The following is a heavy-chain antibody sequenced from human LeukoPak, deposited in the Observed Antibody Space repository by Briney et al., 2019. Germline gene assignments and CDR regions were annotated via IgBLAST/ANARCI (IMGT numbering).Heavy chain of an antibody. V-gene: IGHV3-66*02. CDR2: IYSGGST. D-gene: IGHD5-24*01. CDR1: GFTVSSNY. Sequence: GGSLRLSCAASGFTVSSNYMSWVRQAPGKGLEWVSVIYSGGSTYYADSVKGRFTISRGNSKNTLYLQMNSLRAEDTAVYYCARVRDPPQYYFDYWGQGTLVTVSS. CDR3: ARVRDPPQYYFDY. J-gene: IGHJ4*02.